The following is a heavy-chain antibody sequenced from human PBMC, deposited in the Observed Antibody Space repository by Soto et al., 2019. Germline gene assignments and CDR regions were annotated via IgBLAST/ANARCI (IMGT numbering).Heavy chain of an antibody. D-gene: IGHD3-10*01. Sequence: QVQLVESGGGVVQPGTSLIVSCAASGFTFNNYGMHWVRQAPGKGLEWVAVISSDGSNEKYVDSVKGRFTISRDNSKNTLYRQLNSLRAEDTAGYYCAKDGNTPAFGGWFDYWGQGTLVTVSS. CDR2: ISSDGSNE. V-gene: IGHV3-30*18. CDR3: AKDGNTPAFGGWFDY. J-gene: IGHJ4*02. CDR1: GFTFNNYG.